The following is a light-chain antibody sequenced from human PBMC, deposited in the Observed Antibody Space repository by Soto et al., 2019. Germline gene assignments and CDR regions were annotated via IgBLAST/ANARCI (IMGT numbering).Light chain of an antibody. CDR1: RTVNLY. V-gene: IGKV1-39*01. Sequence: DIQLTQSPPSLSASVGDRVTITCRASRTVNLYLNWYQQTPGKAPKLLIYAASTLQSGVPSRFGGSGSVADFNLNISNLQPEDFATYYCPQSYSFPLPFGGGTKVEIK. CDR2: AAS. J-gene: IGKJ4*01. CDR3: PQSYSFPLP.